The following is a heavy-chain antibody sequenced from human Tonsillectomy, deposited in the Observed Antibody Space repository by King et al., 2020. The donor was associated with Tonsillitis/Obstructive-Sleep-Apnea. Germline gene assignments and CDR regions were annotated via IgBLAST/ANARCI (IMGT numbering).Heavy chain of an antibody. J-gene: IGHJ5*02. CDR3: ARGESAEDFWSGYPGGGAFDP. Sequence: VQLQESGPGLVKPSETLSLTCTVSGGSISSYYWSWLRQPPGKGLEWIGYIYYSGSTNYNPSLKSRVTISVDTSKNQFSLKLSSVTAADTAVYYCARGESAEDFWSGYPGGGAFDPWGQGTLVTVSS. CDR2: IYYSGST. CDR1: GGSISSYY. D-gene: IGHD3-3*01. V-gene: IGHV4-59*01.